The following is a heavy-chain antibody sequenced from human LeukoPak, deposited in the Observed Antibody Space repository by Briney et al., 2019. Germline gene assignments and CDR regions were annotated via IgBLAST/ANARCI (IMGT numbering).Heavy chain of an antibody. D-gene: IGHD2-2*01. CDR2: IYYSGNSGST. Sequence: SETLSLTCTVSGGSIKNYFWNWIRQPPGKGLEWIGFIYYSGNSGSTNYNPSLKSRVTISVDMSKNQFSLKLSTVTAADTAVYYCARDTSSFNGWFDPWGQGTLVTVSS. J-gene: IGHJ5*02. CDR1: GGSIKNYF. CDR3: ARDTSSFNGWFDP. V-gene: IGHV4-59*01.